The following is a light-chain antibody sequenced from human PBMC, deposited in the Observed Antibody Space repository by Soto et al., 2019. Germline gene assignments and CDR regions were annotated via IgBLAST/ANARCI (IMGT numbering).Light chain of an antibody. CDR2: GAS. CDR1: QSVSGRS. V-gene: IGKV3-20*01. CDR3: QQYGSSPYT. Sequence: EIVLTQSPDTLSLSPGEGATLSCRASQSVSGRSLAWYQQKPGQAPRLLIFGASSRATGIPDSFSGSGSGADFTLTISRLEPEDVAVYFCQQYGSSPYTFGQGTKLEIK. J-gene: IGKJ2*01.